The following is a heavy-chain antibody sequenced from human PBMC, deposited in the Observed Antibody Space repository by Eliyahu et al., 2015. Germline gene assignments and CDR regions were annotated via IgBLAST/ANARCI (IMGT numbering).Heavy chain of an antibody. CDR1: GFPXXDYA. J-gene: IGHJ5*02. CDR3: AKDDTTMVRGALQS. Sequence: EVQLVESGGGLVQPGRSLRLSCAAXGFPXXDYAXXWVRQAPGKGLXWVSGISWNSGSIGYADSVKGRFTISRDNAKNSLYLQMNSLRAEDTALYYCAKDDTTMVRGALQSWGQGTLVTVSS. CDR2: ISWNSGSI. V-gene: IGHV3-9*01. D-gene: IGHD3-10*01.